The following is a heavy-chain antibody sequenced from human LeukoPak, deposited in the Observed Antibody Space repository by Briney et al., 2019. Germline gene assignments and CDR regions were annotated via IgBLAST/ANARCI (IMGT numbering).Heavy chain of an antibody. J-gene: IGHJ3*02. V-gene: IGHV1-24*01. CDR1: GYTLTELS. CDR2: FDPEDGET. Sequence: ASVKVSXKVSGYTLTELSMHWVRQAPGKGLEWMGGFDPEDGETIYAQKFQGRVTMTEDTSTDTAYMELSSLRSEDTAVYYCATLITMVRKTPIYAFDIWGQGTMVTVSS. D-gene: IGHD3-10*01. CDR3: ATLITMVRKTPIYAFDI.